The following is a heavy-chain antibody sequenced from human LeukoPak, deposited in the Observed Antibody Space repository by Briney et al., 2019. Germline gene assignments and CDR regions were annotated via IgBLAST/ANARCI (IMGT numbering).Heavy chain of an antibody. D-gene: IGHD3-10*01. CDR2: ITDSGSST. Sequence: GGSLRLSCAASGFTFTGYYLHWVRQTPGKGLEYITTITDSGSSTYHTNSVRGRFTISRDNSKNTLYLQMGSLRTEDTAVYYCARSTRYFGSAMYYFDDWGQGTLVTVSS. CDR1: GFTFTGYY. V-gene: IGHV3-64*01. J-gene: IGHJ4*02. CDR3: ARSTRYFGSAMYYFDD.